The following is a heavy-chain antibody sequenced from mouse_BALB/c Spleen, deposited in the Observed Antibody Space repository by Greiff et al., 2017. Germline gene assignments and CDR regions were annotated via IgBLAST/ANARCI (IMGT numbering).Heavy chain of an antibody. CDR1: GFTFSSYG. CDR2: ISSGGSYT. D-gene: IGHD2-4*01. J-gene: IGHJ3*01. CDR3: ARQGLREAWFAY. Sequence: EVQRVESGGDLVKPGGSLKLSCAASGFTFSSYGMSWVRQTPDKRLEWVATISSGGSYTYYPDSVKGRFTISRDNAKNTLYLQMSSLKSEDTAMYYCARQGLREAWFAYWGQGTLVTVSA. V-gene: IGHV5-6*01.